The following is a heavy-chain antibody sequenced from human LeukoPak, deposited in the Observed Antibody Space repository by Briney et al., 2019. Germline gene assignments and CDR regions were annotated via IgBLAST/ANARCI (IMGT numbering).Heavy chain of an antibody. CDR3: ASYLYYPTTYFDY. CDR2: IYYSGST. D-gene: IGHD3-10*01. J-gene: IGHJ4*02. CDR1: GGSISSYY. V-gene: IGHV4-39*07. Sequence: SSETLSLTCTVSGGSISSYYWGWIRQPPGKGLEWIGSIYYSGSTYYNPSLKSRVTISVDTSKNQFSLKLSSVTAADTAVYYCASYLYYPTTYFDYWGQGTLVTVSS.